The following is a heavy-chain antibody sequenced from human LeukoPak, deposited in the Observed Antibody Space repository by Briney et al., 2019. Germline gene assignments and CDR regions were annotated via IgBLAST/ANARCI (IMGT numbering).Heavy chain of an antibody. J-gene: IGHJ4*02. Sequence: PGGSLRLSCAASGFTFSSYAMSWVRQAPGKGLEWVSSIIGNGPNTYYADSVKGRFAISRDNSKNTVVLQMSSLRAEDTAVYFCAKATLGSCNGGYCYPFDYWGQGALVTVSS. V-gene: IGHV3-23*01. CDR3: AKATLGSCNGGYCYPFDY. D-gene: IGHD2-15*01. CDR2: IIGNGPNT. CDR1: GFTFSSYA.